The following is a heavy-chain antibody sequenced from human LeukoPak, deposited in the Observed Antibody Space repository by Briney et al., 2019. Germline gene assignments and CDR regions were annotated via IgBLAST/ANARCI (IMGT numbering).Heavy chain of an antibody. CDR1: GFTFSSYG. J-gene: IGHJ4*02. CDR3: AKSGGDGALEY. Sequence: GRSLRLSCAASGFTFSSYGMHWVRQAPGKGLEWVAVISYDGSNKYYADSVKGRFTISRDNSKNTLYLQMNSLRAEDTAVYYCAKSGGDGALEYWGQGTLVTVSS. D-gene: IGHD4-17*01. CDR2: ISYDGSNK. V-gene: IGHV3-30*18.